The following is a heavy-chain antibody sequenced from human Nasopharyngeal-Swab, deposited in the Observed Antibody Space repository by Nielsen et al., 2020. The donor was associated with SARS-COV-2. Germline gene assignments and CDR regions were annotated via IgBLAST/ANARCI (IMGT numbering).Heavy chain of an antibody. CDR1: GGSISSSSNY. V-gene: IGHV4-39*07. CDR2: IYYSGII. Sequence: SETLSLTCTVSGGSISSSSNYWGWIRQPPGKGLEWIGSIYYSGIIYYNPSLKSRVTMFMDTSKNQFSLKLRSVTAADTAVYYCAKEGATGWFDPWGQGTLVTVSS. J-gene: IGHJ5*02. CDR3: AKEGATGWFDP.